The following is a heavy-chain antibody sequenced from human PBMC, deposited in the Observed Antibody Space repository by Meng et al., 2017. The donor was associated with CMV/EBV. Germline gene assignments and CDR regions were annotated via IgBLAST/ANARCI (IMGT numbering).Heavy chain of an antibody. D-gene: IGHD5-24*01. CDR3: AGWGRWLQFFDY. V-gene: IGHV3-7*01. Sequence: GESLKISCAASGFTFSSYWMSWVRQAPGKGLEWVANIKQDGSEKYYVDSVKGRFTISRDNAKNSLYLQMNSLRAEDTAVYYCAGWGRWLQFFDYWGQGTLVTVSS. CDR2: IKQDGSEK. J-gene: IGHJ4*02. CDR1: GFTFSSYW.